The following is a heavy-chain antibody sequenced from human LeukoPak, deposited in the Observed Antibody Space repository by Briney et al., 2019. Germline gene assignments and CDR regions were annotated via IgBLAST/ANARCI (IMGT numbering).Heavy chain of an antibody. CDR2: IYTSGST. Sequence: SETLSLTCTVSGGSISSGSYYWSWIRQPAGKGLEWIGRIYTSGSTNYNPSLKSRVTISVDTSKNQFSLKLSSVTAADTAVYYCARGRIVSRDGYNWAPYFDYWGQGTLVTVSS. CDR1: GGSISSGSYY. D-gene: IGHD5-24*01. V-gene: IGHV4-61*02. CDR3: ARGRIVSRDGYNWAPYFDY. J-gene: IGHJ4*02.